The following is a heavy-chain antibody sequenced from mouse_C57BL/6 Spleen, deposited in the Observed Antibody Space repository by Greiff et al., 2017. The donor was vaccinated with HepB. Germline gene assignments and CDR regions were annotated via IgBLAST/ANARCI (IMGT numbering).Heavy chain of an antibody. J-gene: IGHJ2*01. CDR3: ARVVGAWYGCFDY. D-gene: IGHD2-14*01. CDR2: IYTGSGST. CDR1: GYTFTSYW. V-gene: IGHV1-55*01. Sequence: VQLQQSGAELVKPGASVKMSCKASGYTFTSYWITWVKQRPGQGLEWIGDIYTGSGSTNYNEKFKSKATLTVDTSSSTAYMQLSSLTSEDAAVYYCARVVGAWYGCFDYWGQGTTLTVSS.